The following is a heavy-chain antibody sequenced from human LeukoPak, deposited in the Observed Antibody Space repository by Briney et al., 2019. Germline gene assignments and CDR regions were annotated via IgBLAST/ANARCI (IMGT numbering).Heavy chain of an antibody. CDR2: INPSGNSA. V-gene: IGHV1-46*01. J-gene: IGHJ5*02. CDR1: GYTFTSYS. D-gene: IGHD3-10*01. CDR3: ARGHGSGYTNWFDP. Sequence: ASVKVSCKASGYTFTSYSMHWVRQAPGQGLEWMGIINPSGNSASYAQKFQGRVTMTRDMSASTVYMELSSLRFEDTAVYYCARGHGSGYTNWFDPWDQGTLVTVSS.